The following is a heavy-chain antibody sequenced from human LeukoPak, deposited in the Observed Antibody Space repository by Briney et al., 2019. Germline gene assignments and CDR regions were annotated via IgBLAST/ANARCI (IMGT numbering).Heavy chain of an antibody. CDR1: GYTFTSYG. Sequence: ASVKISCKASGYTFTSYGISWVRQAPGQGLEWMGWISAYNGNTNYAQKLQGRVTMTTDTSTSTAYMELRSLRSDDTPVYYCARDSAPLLPAANDYWGQGTLVTVSS. J-gene: IGHJ4*02. D-gene: IGHD2-2*01. CDR3: ARDSAPLLPAANDY. V-gene: IGHV1-18*01. CDR2: ISAYNGNT.